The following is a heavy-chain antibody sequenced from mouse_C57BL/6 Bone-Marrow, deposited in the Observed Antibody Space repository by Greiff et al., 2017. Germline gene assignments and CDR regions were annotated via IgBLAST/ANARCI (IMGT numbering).Heavy chain of an antibody. CDR1: GFTFSSYA. Sequence: EVQVVESGEGLVKPGGSLKLSCAASGFTFSSYAMSWVRQTPEKRLEWVAYISSGGDYIYYADTVKGRFTISRDNARNTLYLQMSSLKSEDTAMYYCTRDHVYYYGSKGAWFAYWGQGTLVTVSA. D-gene: IGHD1-1*01. CDR2: ISSGGDYI. J-gene: IGHJ3*01. V-gene: IGHV5-9-1*02. CDR3: TRDHVYYYGSKGAWFAY.